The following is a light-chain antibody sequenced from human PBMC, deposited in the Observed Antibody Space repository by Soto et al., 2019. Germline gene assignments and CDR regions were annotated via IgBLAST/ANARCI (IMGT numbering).Light chain of an antibody. CDR1: QTIENG. V-gene: IGKV1-5*01. CDR2: AAS. J-gene: IGKJ1*01. Sequence: IPMTQSPSNLSASVADRVAITCRAGQTIENGLAWYQQKPGKAPKRLIRAASRLQSAVPSRFSGSGSGTEFTLTISSLQADDFATYYCLHYNRYSEAFGQGTKVDNK. CDR3: LHYNRYSEA.